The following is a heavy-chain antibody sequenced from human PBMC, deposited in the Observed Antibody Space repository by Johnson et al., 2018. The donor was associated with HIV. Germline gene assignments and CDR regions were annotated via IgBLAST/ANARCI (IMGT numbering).Heavy chain of an antibody. J-gene: IGHJ3*02. D-gene: IGHD6-19*01. CDR2: VSSNGGKT. V-gene: IGHV3-64*01. CDR1: GFTFSSYW. Sequence: VQLVESGGGVVQPGRSLRLSCEASGFTFSSYWMHWVRQAPGKGLEYVSGVSSNGGKTYYANSVKGRFTISRDNAKNSLYLQMNSLRVEDTALYFCAREPVAGPGRNACDIWGQGTMVTVSS. CDR3: AREPVAGPGRNACDI.